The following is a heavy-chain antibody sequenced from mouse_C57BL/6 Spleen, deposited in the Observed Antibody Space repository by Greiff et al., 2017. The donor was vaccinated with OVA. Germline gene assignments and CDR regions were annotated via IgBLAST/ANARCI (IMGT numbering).Heavy chain of an antibody. CDR3: ARGGLGRADY. CDR2: IYPGSGNT. V-gene: IGHV1-76*01. J-gene: IGHJ2*01. CDR1: GYTFTDYY. D-gene: IGHD4-1*01. Sequence: QVQLQQSGAELVRPGASVKLSCKASGYTFTDYYINWVKQRPGQGLEWIARIYPGSGNTYYNEKFKGKATLTAEKSSSTAYMQLSSLTSEDSAVYFCARGGLGRADYWGQGTTLTVSS.